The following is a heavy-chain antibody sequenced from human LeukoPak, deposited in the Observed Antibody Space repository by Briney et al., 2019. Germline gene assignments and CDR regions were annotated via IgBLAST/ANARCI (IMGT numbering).Heavy chain of an antibody. CDR3: ARGSSSGLTYGMDV. CDR2: ISACNGNT. D-gene: IGHD6-19*01. CDR1: GYTFTSYG. V-gene: IGHV1-18*01. J-gene: IGHJ6*02. Sequence: ASVKVSCKASGYTFTSYGISWVRQAPGQGLEWMGWISACNGNTNYAQKLQGRVTMTTDTSTSTAYMELRSLRSDDTAGYYCARGSSSGLTYGMDVWGQGTTVTAPS.